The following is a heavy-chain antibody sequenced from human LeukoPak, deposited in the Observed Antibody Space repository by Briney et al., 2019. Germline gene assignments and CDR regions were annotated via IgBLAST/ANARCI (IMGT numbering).Heavy chain of an antibody. J-gene: IGHJ4*02. D-gene: IGHD1-7*01. Sequence: SETLSLTCAVSGYSISSYYWSWIRQPPGKGLEWIGYLYYSGSTNYNPSLKSRVTISVDTSKNQLSLKLSSVTAADTAVYYCAVLGNYALNYWGQGTLVTVSS. V-gene: IGHV4-59*13. CDR2: LYYSGST. CDR1: GYSISSYY. CDR3: AVLGNYALNY.